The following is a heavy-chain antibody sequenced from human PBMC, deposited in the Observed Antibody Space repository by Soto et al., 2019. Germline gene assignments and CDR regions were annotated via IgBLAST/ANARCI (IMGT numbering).Heavy chain of an antibody. CDR1: GFTFRSYA. J-gene: IGHJ6*02. V-gene: IGHV3-23*01. CDR3: AKSSPYYDFWRGYQTPQDV. CDR2: ISDSGGST. Sequence: EVQLLESGGGLVQPGGSLRVSCAASGFTFRSYAMSWVRQAPGKGLEWVSVISDSGGSTYYADFVKGRFTISRDNSKNTLYLQMNSLRAEDTAVYYCAKSSPYYDFWRGYQTPQDVWGQGTTVTVPS. D-gene: IGHD3-3*01.